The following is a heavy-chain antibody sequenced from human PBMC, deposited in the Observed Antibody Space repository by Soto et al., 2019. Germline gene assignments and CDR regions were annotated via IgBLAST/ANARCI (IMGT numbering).Heavy chain of an antibody. CDR3: ASTFPGNYDFWSGPDDY. CDR1: GFTFSSYG. CDR2: IWYDGSNK. V-gene: IGHV3-33*01. J-gene: IGHJ4*02. Sequence: QVQLVESGGGVVQPGRSLRLSCAASGFTFSSYGMHWVRQAPGKGLEWVAVIWYDGSNKYYADSVKGRFTISRDNSKNTLYLQMNSLRAEDTAVYYCASTFPGNYDFWSGPDDYWGQGTLVTVSS. D-gene: IGHD3-3*01.